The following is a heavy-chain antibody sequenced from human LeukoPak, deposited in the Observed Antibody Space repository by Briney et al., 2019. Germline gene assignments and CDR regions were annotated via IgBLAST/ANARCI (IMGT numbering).Heavy chain of an antibody. D-gene: IGHD1-26*01. V-gene: IGHV4-4*02. CDR1: GGSISSSNW. CDR2: IYHSGST. Sequence: SETLSLTCAVSGGSISSSNWWSWVRQPPGKGLEWIGEIYHSGSTTYSPSLNSRVTISLDTSNNQVSLRLSSVTAADTAVYYCAKGGTYGGGADYWGQGTLVTVSS. J-gene: IGHJ4*02. CDR3: AKGGTYGGGADY.